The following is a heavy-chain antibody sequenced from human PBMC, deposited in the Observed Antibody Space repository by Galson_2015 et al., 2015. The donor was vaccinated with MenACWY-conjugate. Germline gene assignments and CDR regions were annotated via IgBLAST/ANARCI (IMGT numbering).Heavy chain of an antibody. D-gene: IGHD1-1*01. CDR2: ISDSGGNT. CDR3: VKHVFNWRYAVGMDV. J-gene: IGHJ6*02. CDR1: GFTFSNYA. Sequence: SLRLACAASGFTFSNYAMSWVRQAPGMGLEWVSLISDSGGNTSKADSMRGRFAISRDNSNNALYLEMYSLRAEDTAIYYCVKHVFNWRYAVGMDVWGQGTTVTVSS. V-gene: IGHV3-23*01.